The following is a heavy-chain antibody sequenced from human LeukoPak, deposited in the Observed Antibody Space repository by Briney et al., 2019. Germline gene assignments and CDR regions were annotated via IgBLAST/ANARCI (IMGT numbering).Heavy chain of an antibody. CDR1: GGSFSGYY. CDR2: INHSGST. Sequence: SETLSLTCAVYGGSFSGYYWSWIRQPPGKGLEWIGEINHSGSTNYNPSLKSRVTISVDTSKNQFSLKLSSVTAADTAVYYCARGYVWGSYRALDYWGQGTLVTVSS. V-gene: IGHV4-34*01. D-gene: IGHD3-16*02. CDR3: ARGYVWGSYRALDY. J-gene: IGHJ4*02.